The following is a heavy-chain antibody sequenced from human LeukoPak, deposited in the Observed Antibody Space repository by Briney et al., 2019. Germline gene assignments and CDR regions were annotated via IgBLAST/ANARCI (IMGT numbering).Heavy chain of an antibody. CDR2: IYYSGST. J-gene: IGHJ5*02. D-gene: IGHD2-21*01. CDR3: ASWGVVMNWFDP. CDR1: GGSISSSSYY. V-gene: IGHV4-39*01. Sequence: SETLSLTCTVSGGSISSSSYYWGWIRQPPGKGLEWIGSIYYSGSTYYNPSLKSRVTISVDTSKNRFSLKLSSVTAADTAVYYCASWGVVMNWFDPWGQGTLVTVSS.